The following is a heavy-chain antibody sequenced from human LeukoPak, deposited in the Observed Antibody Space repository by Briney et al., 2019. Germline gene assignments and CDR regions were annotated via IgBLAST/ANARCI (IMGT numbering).Heavy chain of an antibody. CDR3: ARGTMMVGP. D-gene: IGHD3-22*01. CDR2: IYYSGST. J-gene: IGHJ5*02. Sequence: PSETLSLPCTVSGGSISNYYWSWIRQPPGKGLEWIGFIYYSGSTTYNPSLKSRATISVDTSKNQFSLKLSSVTAADTAVYYCARGTMMVGPWGQGTLVTVSS. V-gene: IGHV4-59*01. CDR1: GGSISNYY.